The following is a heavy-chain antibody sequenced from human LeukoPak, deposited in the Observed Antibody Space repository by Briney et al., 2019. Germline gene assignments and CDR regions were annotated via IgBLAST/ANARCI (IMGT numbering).Heavy chain of an antibody. V-gene: IGHV4-59*08. CDR2: IYYSGST. Sequence: SETLSLTCTVSGGSISSYYWSWIRQPPGKGLEWIGYIYYSGSTYYNPSLKSRVTISVDTSKNQFSLKLSSVTAADTAVYYCARRRGYSYVHFDYWGQGTLVTVSS. D-gene: IGHD5-18*01. CDR1: GGSISSYY. CDR3: ARRRGYSYVHFDY. J-gene: IGHJ4*02.